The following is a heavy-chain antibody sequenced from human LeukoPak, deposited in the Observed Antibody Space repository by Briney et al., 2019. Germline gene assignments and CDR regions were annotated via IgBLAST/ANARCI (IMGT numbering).Heavy chain of an antibody. CDR3: ARDRVRDHSSGHPLLYY. CDR1: GLTFDDYA. D-gene: IGHD3-22*01. J-gene: IGHJ4*02. Sequence: SLTLACPVAGLTFDDYAMQWVRPAEGGGLGWVSGMIWNSGSIGYADSVKGRFTISRDNAKNSLYLQMNSLRAEDTAVYYCARDRVRDHSSGHPLLYYWGQGTLVTVSS. V-gene: IGHV3-9*01. CDR2: MIWNSGSI.